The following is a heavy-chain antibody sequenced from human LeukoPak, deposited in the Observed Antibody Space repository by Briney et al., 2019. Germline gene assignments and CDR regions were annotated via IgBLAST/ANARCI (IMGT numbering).Heavy chain of an antibody. CDR1: GYTFTDYY. CDR3: ATPPSNADAFDI. V-gene: IGHV1-69-2*01. Sequence: ASVKVSCKVSGYTFTDYYMHWVQQAPGKGLEWMGLVDPEDGETIYAKKFQGRVTITADTSTDTAYMELSSLRSEDTAVYYCATPPSNADAFDIWGQGTMVTVSS. CDR2: VDPEDGET. J-gene: IGHJ3*02. D-gene: IGHD6-6*01.